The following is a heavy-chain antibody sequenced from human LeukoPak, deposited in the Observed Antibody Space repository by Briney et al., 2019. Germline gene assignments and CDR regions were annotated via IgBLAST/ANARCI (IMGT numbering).Heavy chain of an antibody. CDR3: ARIGGPMYYDFWSGYYIGY. Sequence: GGSLRLSCAASGFTFSSYSMNWVRQAPGKGLEWVSSISSSSSYIYYADSVKGRFTISRDNAKNSLYLQMNSLRAEDTAVYYCARIGGPMYYDFWSGYYIGYWGQGTLVTVSS. D-gene: IGHD3-3*01. CDR1: GFTFSSYS. V-gene: IGHV3-21*04. CDR2: ISSSSSYI. J-gene: IGHJ4*02.